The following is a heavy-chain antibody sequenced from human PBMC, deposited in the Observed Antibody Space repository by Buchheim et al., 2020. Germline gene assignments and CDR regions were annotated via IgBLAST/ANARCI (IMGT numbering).Heavy chain of an antibody. V-gene: IGHV4-34*01. D-gene: IGHD2-15*01. CDR1: GGSFSGYY. CDR3: ARGLSGVVVVAATSNWFDP. Sequence: QVQLQQWGAGLLKPSETLSLTCAVYGGSFSGYYWSWIRQPPGKGLEWIGEINHSGSTNYNPSLKSRVTISVDKSKNQFSLKLSSVTAADTAVYYCARGLSGVVVVAATSNWFDPWGQGTL. CDR2: INHSGST. J-gene: IGHJ5*02.